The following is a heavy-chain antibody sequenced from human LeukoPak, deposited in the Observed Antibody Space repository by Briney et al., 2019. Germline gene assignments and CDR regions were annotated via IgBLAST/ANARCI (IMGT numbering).Heavy chain of an antibody. CDR3: ARQYYDILTGYRSASDY. CDR2: INHSGST. CDR1: GGSFSGYY. V-gene: IGHV4-34*01. Sequence: SETLSLTCAVYGGSFSGYYWSWIRQPPGKGLEWIGEINHSGSTNYNPPLKSRVTISVDTSKNQFSLKLSSVTAADTAVYYCARQYYDILTGYRSASDYWGQGTLVTVSS. J-gene: IGHJ4*02. D-gene: IGHD3-9*01.